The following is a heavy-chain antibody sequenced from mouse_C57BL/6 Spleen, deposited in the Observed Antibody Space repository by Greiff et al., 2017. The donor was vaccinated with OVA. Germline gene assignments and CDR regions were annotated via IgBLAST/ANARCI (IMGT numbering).Heavy chain of an antibody. V-gene: IGHV1-26*01. Sequence: VQLQQSGPELVKPGASVKISCKASGYTFTDYYMTWVMPRHGTSLEWIGDINPNNGGTSYKQKFKGKATLTVDKSSSTAYMELRSLTSEDSAVYYCARSRDAFAYWGQGTLVTVSA. CDR2: INPNNGGT. J-gene: IGHJ3*01. CDR1: GYTFTDYY. CDR3: ARSRDAFAY.